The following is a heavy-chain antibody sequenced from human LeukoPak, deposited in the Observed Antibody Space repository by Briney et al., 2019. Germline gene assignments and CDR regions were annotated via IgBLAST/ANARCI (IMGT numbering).Heavy chain of an antibody. J-gene: IGHJ6*03. CDR3: ARDLRTFVLRFLEWLLQYYYYYYMDV. CDR2: IGTAGDT. V-gene: IGHV3-13*01. Sequence: PGGSLRLSCAASGFTFSSYDMHWVRQATGKGLERVSAIGTAGDTYYPGSVKCRFTISRENDNNSLYLQMNSLRAGDTAVYYCARDLRTFVLRFLEWLLQYYYYYYMDVWGKGTTVTVSS. CDR1: GFTFSSYD. D-gene: IGHD3-3*01.